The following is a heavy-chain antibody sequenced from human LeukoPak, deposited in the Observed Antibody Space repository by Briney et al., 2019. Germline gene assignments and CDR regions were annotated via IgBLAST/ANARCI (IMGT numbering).Heavy chain of an antibody. CDR2: IYHSGST. Sequence: SETLSLTCSVSGGSMSSYYWSWIRQSPGKGLEWIGYIYHSGSTDYNSSLKSRVTISEDTSKKQFSLKVSSVTAADTAVYYCARSRGKVPAAMPDYWGQGTLVTVSS. D-gene: IGHD2-2*01. J-gene: IGHJ4*02. CDR1: GGSMSSYY. V-gene: IGHV4-59*01. CDR3: ARSRGKVPAAMPDY.